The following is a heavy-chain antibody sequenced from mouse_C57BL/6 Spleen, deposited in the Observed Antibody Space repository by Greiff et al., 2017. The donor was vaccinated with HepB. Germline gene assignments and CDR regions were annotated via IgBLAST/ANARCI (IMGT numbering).Heavy chain of an antibody. CDR2: ISYDGSN. D-gene: IGHD1-1*01. Sequence: EVQRVESGPGLVKPSQSLSLTCSVTGYSITSGYYWNWIRQFPGNKLEWMGYISYDGSNNYNPSLKNRISITRDTSKNQFFLKLNSVTTEDTATYYCAREDTHYYGSSPWFAYWGQGTLVTVSA. V-gene: IGHV3-6*01. CDR1: GYSITSGYY. J-gene: IGHJ3*01. CDR3: AREDTHYYGSSPWFAY.